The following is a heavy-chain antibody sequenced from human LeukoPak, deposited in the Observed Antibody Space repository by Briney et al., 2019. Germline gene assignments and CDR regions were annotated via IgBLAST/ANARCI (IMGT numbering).Heavy chain of an antibody. Sequence: GASVKVSCKASGGTFSSYAISWVRQAPGQGLEWMGGIIPIFGTANYAQKFQGRVTIAADESTSTAYMELSSLRSEDTAVYYCARGLPPVYYDFWSGSLDRGYMDVWGKGTTVTVSS. CDR3: ARGLPPVYYDFWSGSLDRGYMDV. CDR2: IIPIFGTA. D-gene: IGHD3-3*01. V-gene: IGHV1-69*13. J-gene: IGHJ6*03. CDR1: GGTFSSYA.